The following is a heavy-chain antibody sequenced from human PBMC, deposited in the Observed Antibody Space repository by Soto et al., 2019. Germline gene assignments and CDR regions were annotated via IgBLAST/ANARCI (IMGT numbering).Heavy chain of an antibody. D-gene: IGHD4-17*01. CDR2: VYYSGTT. V-gene: IGHV4-61*01. Sequence: SETLSLTCSVSGGSVSNKTYYWSWIRQPPGKRLEWIGYVYYSGTTNYNPSLKSRVTISVDLSKNQFSLRLSSVATADTALYYCARTTAVPNTLRSRDLFDYWRQGTLVTVSS. CDR3: ARTTAVPNTLRSRDLFDY. CDR1: GGSVSNKTYY. J-gene: IGHJ4*02.